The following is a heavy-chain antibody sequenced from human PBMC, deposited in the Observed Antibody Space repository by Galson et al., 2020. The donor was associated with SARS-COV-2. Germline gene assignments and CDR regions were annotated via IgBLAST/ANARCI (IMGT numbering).Heavy chain of an antibody. CDR1: GFTFNNYW. V-gene: IGHV3-7*03. Sequence: GGSLRVSCAASGFTFNNYWMSWVRQAPGNGLDWVANIKQEGNENYYADSVKGRFTISRDNAKNSQYLQMNSLRAEDTAVYYCARVGSSSWFFDYWGQGTLVTVSS. D-gene: IGHD6-13*01. J-gene: IGHJ4*02. CDR3: ARVGSSSWFFDY. CDR2: IKQEGNEN.